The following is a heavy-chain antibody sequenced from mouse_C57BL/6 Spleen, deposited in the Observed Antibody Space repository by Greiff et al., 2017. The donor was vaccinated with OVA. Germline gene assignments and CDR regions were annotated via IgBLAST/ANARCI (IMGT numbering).Heavy chain of an antibody. J-gene: IGHJ2*01. D-gene: IGHD1-1*01. CDR1: GFTFSSYT. V-gene: IGHV5-9*01. CDR2: ISGGGGNT. Sequence: EVQGVESGGGLVKPGGSLKLSCAASGFTFSSYTMSWVRQTPEKRLEWVATISGGGGNTYYPDSVKGRFTISRDNAKNTLYLQMSSLRSEDTALYYCARHGPVITTVVEVDYWGQGTTLTVSS. CDR3: ARHGPVITTVVEVDY.